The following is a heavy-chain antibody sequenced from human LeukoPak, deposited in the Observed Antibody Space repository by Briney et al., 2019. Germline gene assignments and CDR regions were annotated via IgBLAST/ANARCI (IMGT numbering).Heavy chain of an antibody. CDR2: IIPILGIA. D-gene: IGHD6-19*01. CDR3: ARAVAGTGYFDY. CDR1: GGTFSSYT. V-gene: IGHV1-69*02. Sequence: GASVKVSCKASGGTFSSYTISWVRQAPGQGLEWMGRIIPILGIANYAQKFQGRVTITADKSTSTAYMELSSLRSEDTAVYYWARAVAGTGYFDYWGQGTLVTVSS. J-gene: IGHJ4*02.